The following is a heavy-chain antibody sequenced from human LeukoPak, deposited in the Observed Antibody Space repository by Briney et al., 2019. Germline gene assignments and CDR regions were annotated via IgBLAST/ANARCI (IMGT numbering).Heavy chain of an antibody. CDR1: GFTFSSYS. CDR3: ARDQTHIAVAGTGDYYYYYGMDV. CDR2: ISSSSSYI. V-gene: IGHV3-21*01. Sequence: PGGSLRLSCAASGFTFSSYSMNWVRQAPGKGLEWVSSISSSSSYIYYADSVKGRFTISRDNAKNSLYLQMNSLRAEDTAVYYCARDQTHIAVAGTGDYYYYYGMDVWGQGTTVTVSS. J-gene: IGHJ6*02. D-gene: IGHD6-19*01.